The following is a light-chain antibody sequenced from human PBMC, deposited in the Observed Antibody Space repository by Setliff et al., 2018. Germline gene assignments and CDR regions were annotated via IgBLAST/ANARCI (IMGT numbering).Light chain of an antibody. V-gene: IGLV2-14*01. J-gene: IGLJ1*01. Sequence: QSVLAQPAFVSGSPGQSITISCTGTRSDVGAYNYVSWYQHHPGKAPRLIIYEVSDRPSGISHRFSGSKSGNGASLTISGLQAEDEADYYCSSYTSRSTLVFGTGTKSPS. CDR3: SSYTSRSTLV. CDR2: EVS. CDR1: RSDVGAYNY.